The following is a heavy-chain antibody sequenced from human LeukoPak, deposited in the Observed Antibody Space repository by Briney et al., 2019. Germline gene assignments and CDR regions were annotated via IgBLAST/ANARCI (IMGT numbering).Heavy chain of an antibody. CDR2: IRYNGNNQ. CDR3: AKDSAFYYIDV. CDR1: GFTFSSYG. D-gene: IGHD3-10*01. Sequence: GGSLRLSCAGSGFTFSSYGMYWVRQAPGKGLEWVAFIRYNGNNQYYADSVKGRFTISRDNSKNTLYLRMNSLKGDDTAVYYCAKDSAFYYIDVWGKGTTVIISS. J-gene: IGHJ6*03. V-gene: IGHV3-30*02.